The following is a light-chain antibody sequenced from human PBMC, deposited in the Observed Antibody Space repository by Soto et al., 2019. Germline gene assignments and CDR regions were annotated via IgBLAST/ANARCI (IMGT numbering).Light chain of an antibody. CDR2: LNSDGSH. Sequence: QSVLTQSPSASASLGASVKLTCALSSGHSRYAIAWHQQQPEKGPRALMKLNSDGSHTRGDGIPDRFSGSSSGAERYLTISSLQSEDEADYYCQTWGTGILVFGGGTKLTVL. V-gene: IGLV4-69*01. CDR3: QTWGTGILV. CDR1: SGHSRYA. J-gene: IGLJ3*02.